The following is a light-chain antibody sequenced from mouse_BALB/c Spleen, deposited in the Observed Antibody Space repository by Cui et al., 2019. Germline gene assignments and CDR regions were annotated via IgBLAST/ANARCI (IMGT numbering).Light chain of an antibody. CDR1: ENIYSK. V-gene: IGKV12-46*01. CDR3: QHFWGTPFT. J-gene: IGKJ4*01. Sequence: DSQMTQSPASLSVSVGETVTITCRASENIYSKLAWYQQKQGKSPQLLVYAATNLADGVPSRFSGSGSGTQYSLKINSLQSEDFGSYYCQHFWGTPFTFGSGTKLEIK. CDR2: AAT.